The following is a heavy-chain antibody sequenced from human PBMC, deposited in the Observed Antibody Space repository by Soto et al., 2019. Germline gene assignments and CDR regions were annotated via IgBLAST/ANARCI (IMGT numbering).Heavy chain of an antibody. D-gene: IGHD2-2*01. CDR1: GGSFSGYY. Sequence: PSETLSLTCAVYGGSFSGYYWSWIRQPPGKGLEWIGEINHSGSTNYNPSLKSRVTISVDTSKNQFSLKLSSVTAADTAVYYCARLDCSSTSCLYDFDYWGQGTLVTVSS. V-gene: IGHV4-34*01. J-gene: IGHJ4*02. CDR3: ARLDCSSTSCLYDFDY. CDR2: INHSGST.